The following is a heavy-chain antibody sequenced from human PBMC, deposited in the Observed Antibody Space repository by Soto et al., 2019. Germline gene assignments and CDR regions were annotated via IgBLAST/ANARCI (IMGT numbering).Heavy chain of an antibody. V-gene: IGHV1-69*12. CDR3: ARERNYVVGYYYYYGMDV. CDR2: IIPIFGTA. CDR1: GGTFSSYA. J-gene: IGHJ6*02. Sequence: QVQLVQSGAEVKKPGSSVKVSCKASGGTFSSYAISWVRQAPGQGLEWMGGIIPIFGTANYAQKFQGRVTITADESTSTAYMELSSLRSEDTAVDYCARERNYVVGYYYYYGMDVWGQGTTVTVSS. D-gene: IGHD4-4*01.